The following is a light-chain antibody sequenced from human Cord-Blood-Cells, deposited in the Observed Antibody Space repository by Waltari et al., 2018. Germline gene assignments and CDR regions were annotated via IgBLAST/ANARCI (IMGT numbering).Light chain of an antibody. Sequence: QSVLTQPPSASGTPGQRVTISCSGSSSNIGSNPVNWYQQLPGKAPKLLSYSNNHRPSGVPDRFSGSKSGTSASLAISGLQSEDEADYYCAAWDDSLNGPGYVFGTGTKVTVL. CDR2: SNN. CDR1: SSNIGSNP. J-gene: IGLJ1*01. V-gene: IGLV1-44*01. CDR3: AAWDDSLNGPGYV.